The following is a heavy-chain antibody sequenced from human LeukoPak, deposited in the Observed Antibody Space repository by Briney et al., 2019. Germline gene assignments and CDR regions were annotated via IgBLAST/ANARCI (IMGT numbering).Heavy chain of an antibody. J-gene: IGHJ4*02. Sequence: SQTLSLTCTVSGGSISSGSYYWSWIRQPAGKGLEWIGHIYTSGSTSYNPSLQIRVTISVDTSNHEFSLKLTSVTAADTAVYYCARAGGSVGWYGTIDSWGQGTLVTVSS. CDR3: ARAGGSVGWYGTIDS. D-gene: IGHD6-19*01. CDR1: GGSISSGSYY. V-gene: IGHV4-61*09. CDR2: IYTSGST.